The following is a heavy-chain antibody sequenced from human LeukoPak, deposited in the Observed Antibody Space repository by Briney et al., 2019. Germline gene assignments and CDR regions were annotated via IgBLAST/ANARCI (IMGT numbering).Heavy chain of an antibody. CDR2: IYYSGST. Sequence: PSQTLSLTCTVSGGSISSGGYYWSWIRQHPGKGLEWIGYIYYSGSTYYNPSLKSRVTISVDTSKNQFSLKLSSVTAADTAVYYCARSRRDGYNEGLFDYWGQGTLVTASS. CDR3: ARSRRDGYNEGLFDY. CDR1: GGSISSGGYY. V-gene: IGHV4-31*03. J-gene: IGHJ4*02. D-gene: IGHD5-24*01.